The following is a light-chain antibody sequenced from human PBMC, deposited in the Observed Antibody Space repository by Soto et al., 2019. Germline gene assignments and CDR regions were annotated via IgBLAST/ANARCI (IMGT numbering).Light chain of an antibody. CDR3: SSYAGSSNV. V-gene: IGLV2-8*01. CDR1: SSDVGGYNY. J-gene: IGLJ1*01. Sequence: QSALTQPPSASGSPGQSVDISCIGTSSDVGGYNYVSWYQQHPGKAPKLMIYEVNKRPSGVRDRFSGSKSGNTASLTVSGLQAEDEADYYCSSYAGSSNVFGAGTKLTVL. CDR2: EVN.